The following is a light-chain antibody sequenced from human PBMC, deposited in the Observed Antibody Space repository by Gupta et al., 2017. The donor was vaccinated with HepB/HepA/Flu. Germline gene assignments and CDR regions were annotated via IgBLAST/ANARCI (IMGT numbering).Light chain of an antibody. CDR3: NFRDSSVNRLV. CDR1: SLRSYY. V-gene: IGLV3-19*01. CDR2: GKN. J-gene: IGLJ2*01. Sequence: GVGQGVSVEREGDSLRSYYASWYQQKPGQAPVLVIYGKNNRHSWIPDLFSCFSSGNAASLTITSAHAEDEADYYCNFRDSSVNRLVFGGGTKLTVL.